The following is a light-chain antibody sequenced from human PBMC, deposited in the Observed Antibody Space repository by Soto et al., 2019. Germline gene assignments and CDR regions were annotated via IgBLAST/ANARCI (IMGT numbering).Light chain of an antibody. CDR1: QSVSSN. CDR3: QQYNNWPFA. CDR2: GAS. J-gene: IGKJ5*01. V-gene: IGKV3-15*01. Sequence: EIVMTQSQSSLSVSPGERATLSCRASQSVSSNLAWYQQKPGQAPRLLIYGASTRATGIPARFSGSGSGTEITLTISSLQSEDFAVYYCQQYNNWPFAFGQGTRLEIK.